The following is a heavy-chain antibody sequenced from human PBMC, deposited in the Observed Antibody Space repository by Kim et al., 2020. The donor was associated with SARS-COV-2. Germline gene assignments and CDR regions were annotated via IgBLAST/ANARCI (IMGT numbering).Heavy chain of an antibody. Sequence: SETLSLTCTVSGGSISSYYWSWIRQPPGKGLEWIGYIYYSGSTNYNPSLKSRVTISVDTSKNQFSLKLSSVTAADTAVYYCASNYGSGSYQGAFDIWGQGTMVTVSS. CDR3: ASNYGSGSYQGAFDI. CDR2: IYYSGST. J-gene: IGHJ3*02. V-gene: IGHV4-59*01. CDR1: GGSISSYY. D-gene: IGHD3-10*01.